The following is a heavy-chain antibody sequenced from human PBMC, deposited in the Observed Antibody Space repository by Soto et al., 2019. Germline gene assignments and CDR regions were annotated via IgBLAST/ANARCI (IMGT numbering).Heavy chain of an antibody. V-gene: IGHV4-59*08. CDR2: IFYSGST. CDR3: ATLGYSGSGSGK. Sequence: PSGTLSLTCNVSGGAISSYYWSWIRQPPGKGLEWIGYIFYSGSTKYNPSLESRVSLSIDTSKDQFYLKMRSVTAADSAVYYCATLGYSGSGSGKWGRGTLVTVSS. CDR1: GGAISSYY. J-gene: IGHJ4*02. D-gene: IGHD5-12*01.